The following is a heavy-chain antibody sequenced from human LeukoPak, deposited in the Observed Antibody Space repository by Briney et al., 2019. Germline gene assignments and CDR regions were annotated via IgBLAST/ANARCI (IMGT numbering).Heavy chain of an antibody. CDR1: GGSFSGYY. Sequence: SETLSLTCAVYGGSFSGYYWSWIRQPPGRGLEWIGEINHSGSTNYNPSLKSRVTISVDTSKNQFSLKLTSVTAADTAVYYCASAGYRSSTSCYRAAWFDPWGQGTLVTVSS. D-gene: IGHD2-2*01. CDR2: INHSGST. J-gene: IGHJ5*02. V-gene: IGHV4-34*01. CDR3: ASAGYRSSTSCYRAAWFDP.